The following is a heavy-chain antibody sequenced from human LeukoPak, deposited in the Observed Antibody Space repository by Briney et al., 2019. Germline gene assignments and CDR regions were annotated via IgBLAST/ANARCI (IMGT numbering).Heavy chain of an antibody. J-gene: IGHJ4*02. D-gene: IGHD3-22*01. V-gene: IGHV3-74*01. CDR3: ARVAYYYDSSGYYFDY. CDR2: INSDGSTT. CDR1: GLTFSSYW. Sequence: PGGSLRLSCAASGLTFSSYWMHWVRQAPGKGLVWVSRINSDGSTTSYADSVKGRFTISRDNAKNTLYLQMNSLRAEDTAVYYWARVAYYYDSSGYYFDYWGPGTMVTVSS.